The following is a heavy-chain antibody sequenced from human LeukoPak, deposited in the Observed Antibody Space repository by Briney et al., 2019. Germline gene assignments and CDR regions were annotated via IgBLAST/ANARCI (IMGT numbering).Heavy chain of an antibody. J-gene: IGHJ4*02. CDR1: GFTFSDYD. V-gene: IGHV3-21*01. CDR2: ISGLSSYT. Sequence: GGSLRLSCSSSGFTFSDYDMNWVRQAPGKGLEWVSSISGLSSYTYYGEAGKGRFSISRDNAKNSLYLQMTRLGAEDTATYYCGRAFPPLRTSSAGDLWGQGILVTVSS. CDR3: GRAFPPLRTSSAGDL. D-gene: IGHD3-16*01.